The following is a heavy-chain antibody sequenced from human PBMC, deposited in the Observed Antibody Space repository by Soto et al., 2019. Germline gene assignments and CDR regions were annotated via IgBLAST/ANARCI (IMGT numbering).Heavy chain of an antibody. CDR3: ARQVWDGAFDI. CDR2: IYYSGST. V-gene: IGHV4-59*08. Sequence: SETLSLTCTVSGGSISSYYWSWIRQPPGKGREGIGYIYYSGSTNYNPSLKSRVTISVDTSKNLFSLKLSTVTAADTAVYYCARQVWDGAFDIWGQGTMVTVSS. J-gene: IGHJ3*02. D-gene: IGHD1-26*01. CDR1: GGSISSYY.